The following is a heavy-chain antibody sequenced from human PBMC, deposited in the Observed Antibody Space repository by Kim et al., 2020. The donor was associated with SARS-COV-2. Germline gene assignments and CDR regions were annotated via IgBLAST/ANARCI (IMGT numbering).Heavy chain of an antibody. Sequence: ASVKVSCKASGYTFTSYAMHWVRQAPGQRLEWMGWINAGNGNTKYSQKFQGRVTITRDTSASTAYMELSSLRSEDTAVYYCARDPKVRGVIFMDVWGQGTTVTVSS. D-gene: IGHD3-10*01. CDR2: INAGNGNT. J-gene: IGHJ6*02. CDR3: ARDPKVRGVIFMDV. CDR1: GYTFTSYA. V-gene: IGHV1-3*01.